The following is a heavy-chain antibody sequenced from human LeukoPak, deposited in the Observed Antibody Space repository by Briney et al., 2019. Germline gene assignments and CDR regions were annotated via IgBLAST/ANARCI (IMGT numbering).Heavy chain of an antibody. D-gene: IGHD3-22*01. CDR3: AREGNYYDSSGYPDY. CDR1: GGTFSSYA. CDR2: IIPIFGTA. V-gene: IGHV1-69*13. Sequence: SVKVSCKASGGTFSSYAISWVRQAPGQGLEWMGGIIPIFGTANYAQKFQGRVTITADESTSTAYMELSSLRSEDTAVYYCAREGNYYDSSGYPDYWGQGTLVTVSS. J-gene: IGHJ4*02.